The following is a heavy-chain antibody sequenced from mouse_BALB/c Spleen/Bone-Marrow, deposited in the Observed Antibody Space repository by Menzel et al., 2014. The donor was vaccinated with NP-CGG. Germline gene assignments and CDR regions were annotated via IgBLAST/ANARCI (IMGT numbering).Heavy chain of an antibody. J-gene: IGHJ2*01. Sequence: EVKLQESGGGSVKPGGSLKLSCAASGFTFSDYYMYWVRQTPEKRLEWVATISDGGSYTYYPDSVKGRFTISRDNAKNNLYLQMSSLKSEDTAMYYCARGSSYFDYWGQGTTLTVSS. D-gene: IGHD1-1*01. CDR3: ARGSSYFDY. CDR1: GFTFSDYY. CDR2: ISDGGSYT. V-gene: IGHV5-4*02.